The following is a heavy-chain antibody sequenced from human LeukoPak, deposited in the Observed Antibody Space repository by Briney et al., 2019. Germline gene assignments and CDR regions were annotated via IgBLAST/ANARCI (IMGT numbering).Heavy chain of an antibody. CDR3: AAMLAGGSPTSGDAFDI. V-gene: IGHV1-58*02. CDR2: IVVGSGNT. D-gene: IGHD1-26*01. J-gene: IGHJ3*02. Sequence: ASVKVSCKASGFTFTSSAMQWVRQARGQRLEWIGWIVVGSGNTNYAQKFQERVTITRDMSTSTAYMELNSLRSEDTAVYYRAAMLAGGSPTSGDAFDIWGQGTMVTVSS. CDR1: GFTFTSSA.